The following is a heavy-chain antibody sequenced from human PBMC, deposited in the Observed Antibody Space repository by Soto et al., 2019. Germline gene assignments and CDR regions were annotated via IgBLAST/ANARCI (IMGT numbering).Heavy chain of an antibody. CDR1: GFTFSSYA. CDR2: ISGSGGST. Sequence: GGSLRLSCAASGFTFSSYAMSWVRQAPGKGLEWVSAISGSGGSTYYADSVKGRFTISRDNSKNTLYLQMNSLRAEDTAVYYCAKVGRVLRYFDWLLPPDYFDYWGQGTLVTVSS. J-gene: IGHJ4*02. CDR3: AKVGRVLRYFDWLLPPDYFDY. V-gene: IGHV3-23*01. D-gene: IGHD3-9*01.